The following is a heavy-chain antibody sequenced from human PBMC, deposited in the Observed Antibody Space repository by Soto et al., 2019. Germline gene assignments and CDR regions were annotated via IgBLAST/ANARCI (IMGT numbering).Heavy chain of an antibody. Sequence: GGSLRLSCAASGFTFSNYAMSWVRQAPGKGLEWVSTLSGSGGNIYYADSVKGRFTISRDNSKNTLYLQMNSLRAEDTALYYCARDKRDLRFLEWPYYFDFWGQGTLVTVSS. CDR3: ARDKRDLRFLEWPYYFDF. CDR1: GFTFSNYA. D-gene: IGHD3-3*01. CDR2: LSGSGGNI. J-gene: IGHJ4*02. V-gene: IGHV3-23*01.